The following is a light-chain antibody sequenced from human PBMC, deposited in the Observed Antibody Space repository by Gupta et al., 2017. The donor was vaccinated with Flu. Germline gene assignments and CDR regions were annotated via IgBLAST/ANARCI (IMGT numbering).Light chain of an antibody. CDR3: QQYEELPLT. Sequence: DLQMTQSPSSLSASVGDRVTITCQASQDIRNRLNWYQQKPGKAPKLLICDASNLETGVPSRFSGSGSGTDLTRTISSLKTEDIATYYCQQYEELPLTLGGGTKVEIK. CDR1: QDIRNR. V-gene: IGKV1-33*01. CDR2: DAS. J-gene: IGKJ4*01.